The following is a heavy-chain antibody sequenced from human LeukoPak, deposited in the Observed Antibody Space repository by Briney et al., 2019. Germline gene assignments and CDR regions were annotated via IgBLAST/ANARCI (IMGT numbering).Heavy chain of an antibody. V-gene: IGHV3-33*06. J-gene: IGHJ4*02. CDR3: AKDRGYSYGISEY. D-gene: IGHD5-18*01. CDR2: IWYDGSNK. CDR1: GFTFSSYG. Sequence: PGGSLRLSCAASGFTFSSYGMHWVRQAAGKGLEWVAVIWYDGSNKYYADSVTGRFTISRDNSKNTLYLQMNSLRAEDTAVYYCAKDRGYSYGISEYWGQGTLVTVSS.